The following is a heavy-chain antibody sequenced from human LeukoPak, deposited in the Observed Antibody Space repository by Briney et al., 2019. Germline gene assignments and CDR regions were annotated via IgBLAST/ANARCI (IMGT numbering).Heavy chain of an antibody. D-gene: IGHD2-15*01. CDR2: IYYSGST. CDR1: GGSISSYY. J-gene: IGHJ4*02. V-gene: IGHV4-59*01. CDR3: AILGGHSLLPIDY. Sequence: SETLFLTCTVSGGSISSYYWSWIRQPPGKGLEWIGYIYYSGSTNYNPSLKSRVTISVDTSKNQFSLKLSSVTAADTAVYYCAILGGHSLLPIDYWGQGTLVTVSS.